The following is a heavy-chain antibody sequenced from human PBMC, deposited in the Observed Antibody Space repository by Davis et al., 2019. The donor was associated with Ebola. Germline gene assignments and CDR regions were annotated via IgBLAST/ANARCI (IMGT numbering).Heavy chain of an antibody. J-gene: IGHJ6*04. CDR3: AKNNYVRYYGMDV. CDR2: ISYDGSNK. Sequence: PGGSLRLSCAASGFTFSSYAMHWVRQAPGKGLEWVAVISYDGSNKYYADSVKGRFTISRDNSKNTLYLQMNSLRAEDTAVYYCAKNNYVRYYGMDVWGKGTTVTVSS. CDR1: GFTFSSYA. D-gene: IGHD4-11*01. V-gene: IGHV3-30-3*02.